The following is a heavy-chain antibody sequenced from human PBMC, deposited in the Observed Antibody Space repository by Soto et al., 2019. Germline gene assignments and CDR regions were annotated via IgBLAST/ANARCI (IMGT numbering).Heavy chain of an antibody. J-gene: IGHJ3*02. CDR1: GGSVSSNDYY. V-gene: IGHV4-30-4*01. CDR3: ARGGSTLWRRALDI. CDR2: ISYSGST. D-gene: IGHD3-10*01. Sequence: TLSLTCTVSGGSVSSNDYYWNWIRQPPGRGLEWIGHISYSGSTSYNASLKSRVTISVDTSKNQFSLKLTSLTAADTAVYYCARGGSTLWRRALDIWGQGTMVTVSS.